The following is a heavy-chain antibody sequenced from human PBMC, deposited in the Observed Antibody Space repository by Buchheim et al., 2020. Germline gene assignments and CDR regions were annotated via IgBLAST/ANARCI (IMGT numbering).Heavy chain of an antibody. Sequence: QVQLQESCPGLVKPSQTLSLICTVSGGSISSAGYFWGWVRQPPGKGLEWIGYMYHDGKAHHSPSLKSRVPISIDKSKNQFSLRLNSVTAADTAVYYCARDVGGKYYFDSWGQGTL. CDR3: ARDVGGKYYFDS. V-gene: IGHV4-30-4*08. CDR1: GGSISSAGYF. J-gene: IGHJ4*02. CDR2: MYHDGKA. D-gene: IGHD1-1*01.